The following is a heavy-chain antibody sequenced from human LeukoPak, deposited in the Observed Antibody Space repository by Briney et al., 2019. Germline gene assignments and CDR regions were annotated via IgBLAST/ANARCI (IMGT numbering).Heavy chain of an antibody. CDR2: ISGSGGNT. D-gene: IGHD6-13*01. V-gene: IGHV3-23*01. J-gene: IGHJ4*02. CDR1: GFTFSNYA. Sequence: GGSLRLSCAASGFTFSNYAVSWVRQAPGKGLEWVSIISGSGGNTYYIDSVKGRFTISRDNSKNTLYLQMNSLRAEDTAVYYCARAPSWSSKGGDYWGQGTLVTVSS. CDR3: ARAPSWSSKGGDY.